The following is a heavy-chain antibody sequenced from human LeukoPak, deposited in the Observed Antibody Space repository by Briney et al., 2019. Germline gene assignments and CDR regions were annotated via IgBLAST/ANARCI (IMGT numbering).Heavy chain of an antibody. J-gene: IGHJ4*02. CDR3: ARRYGSGSSGTFDY. D-gene: IGHD3-10*01. V-gene: IGHV4-59*01. CDR1: GGSFSGYY. Sequence: PSETLSLTCAVYGGSFSGYYWSWIRQPPGKGLEWIAYIYYSGSTNYNPSLKSRVTISVDTSKNRFSLKLSSVTAADTAVYYCARRYGSGSSGTFDYWGQGTLVTVSS. CDR2: IYYSGST.